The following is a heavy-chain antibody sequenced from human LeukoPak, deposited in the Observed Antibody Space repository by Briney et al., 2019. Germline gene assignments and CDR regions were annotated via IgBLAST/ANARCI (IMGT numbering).Heavy chain of an antibody. CDR1: GFILSNYG. Sequence: DPGGSLRLSCAASGFILSNYGMSWVRQAPGKGLEWVSGISGSDGNTYYADSVKGRFTISRDTSKNTLYLQMNSLRAEDTAVYYCAKEWGNYWGQGTLVTVSS. D-gene: IGHD3-16*01. J-gene: IGHJ4*02. CDR2: ISGSDGNT. V-gene: IGHV3-23*01. CDR3: AKEWGNY.